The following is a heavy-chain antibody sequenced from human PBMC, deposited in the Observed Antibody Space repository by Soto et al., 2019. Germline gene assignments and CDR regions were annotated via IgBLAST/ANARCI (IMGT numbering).Heavy chain of an antibody. D-gene: IGHD3-22*01. J-gene: IGHJ4*02. CDR1: GYSISSGYY. CDR2: IYHSGST. CDR3: ASARTSYYDSSGPFDY. V-gene: IGHV4-38-2*01. Sequence: SETLSLTCAVSGYSISSGYYWGWIRQPPGKGLEWIGSIYHSGSTYYNPSLKSRVTISVDTSKNQFSLKLSSVTAADTAVYYWASARTSYYDSSGPFDYWGQGTLVTVSS.